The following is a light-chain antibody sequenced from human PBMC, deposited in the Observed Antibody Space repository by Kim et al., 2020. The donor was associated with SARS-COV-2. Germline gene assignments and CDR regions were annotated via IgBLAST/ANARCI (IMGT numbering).Light chain of an antibody. J-gene: IGLJ2*01. V-gene: IGLV1-51*01. CDR3: GAWDTSLSIVV. CDR1: SSNIGNYY. CDR2: DKH. Sequence: GQKVTNSCSGSSSNIGNYYVSWYQQLPGTAPRLLIYDKHERPSGIPDRFSGSKSGTTATLGITGLQTGDEADYYCGAWDTSLSIVVFGGGTKVTVL.